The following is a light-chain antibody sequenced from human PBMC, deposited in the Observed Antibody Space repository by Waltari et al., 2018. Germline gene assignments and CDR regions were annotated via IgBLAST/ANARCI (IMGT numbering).Light chain of an antibody. J-gene: IGLJ3*02. CDR2: RND. V-gene: IGLV1-44*01. CDR1: SSNIGEHV. Sequence: QSVLPQPPSASETPGQRVTISCSGSSSNIGEHVANWYQHPPGKAPKLLIYRNDQRPSGVPDRFSASKSGNSASLAISGLQSEDEADYYCAAWDDRMNGHWVFGGGTKVTVL. CDR3: AAWDDRMNGHWV.